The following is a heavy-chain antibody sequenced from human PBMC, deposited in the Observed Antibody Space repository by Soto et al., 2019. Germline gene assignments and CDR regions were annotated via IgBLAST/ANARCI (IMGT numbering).Heavy chain of an antibody. CDR1: GGSISSRTFW. D-gene: IGHD4-4*01. CDR3: ARHPRDDYNYGGSGIFDY. Sequence: QLQLQESGPGLVKPSETLSLTCSVSGGSISSRTFWWTWIRQPPGKGLEWIGDMYYSGSSYSSPSLKSRVTLSVDTSKNQLSLKLNSVTAADTAVYYCARHPRDDYNYGGSGIFDYWGQGTLVTVSS. V-gene: IGHV4-39*01. CDR2: MYYSGSS. J-gene: IGHJ4*02.